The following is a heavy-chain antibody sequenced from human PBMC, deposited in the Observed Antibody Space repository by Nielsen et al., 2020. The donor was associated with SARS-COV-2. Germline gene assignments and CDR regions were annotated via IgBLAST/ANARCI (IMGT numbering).Heavy chain of an antibody. Sequence: ASVKVSCKASGYTFTSYYMNWVRQAPGQGLEWMGIINPSGGSTSYVQKFQGRVTMTRDTSTSTDYMELSRLRSDDTAVYYCARDWDSGSYYFDYWGQGTLVTVSS. CDR2: INPSGGST. CDR1: GYTFTSYY. CDR3: ARDWDSGSYYFDY. J-gene: IGHJ4*02. V-gene: IGHV1-46*01. D-gene: IGHD1-26*01.